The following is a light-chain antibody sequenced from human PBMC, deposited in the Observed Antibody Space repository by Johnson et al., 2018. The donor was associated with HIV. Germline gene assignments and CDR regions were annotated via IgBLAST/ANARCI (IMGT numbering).Light chain of an antibody. CDR1: RSNIGNNY. Sequence: QAVLTQPPSVSAAPGQKVTISCSGSRSNIGNNYVSWYQQFPGTAPKLLISNNDKRPSGIPDRFSGSRSGTSATLGITGLQTGDEADYYCGTWDSSLSAYVFGTGTKVTVV. J-gene: IGLJ1*01. CDR3: GTWDSSLSAYV. CDR2: NND. V-gene: IGLV1-51*01.